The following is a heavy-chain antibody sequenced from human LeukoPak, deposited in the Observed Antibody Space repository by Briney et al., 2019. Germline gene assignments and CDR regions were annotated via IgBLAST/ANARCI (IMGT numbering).Heavy chain of an antibody. Sequence: GGSLRLSCAASGFTFNNYAMTWVRQAPGKGLEWVSVVSGSGDNTNYADSVKGRFTISRDNSKNTLFLQMNSLRTEDAAVYFCARWGNDYSQFDSWGQGTLVTVS. D-gene: IGHD4-11*01. J-gene: IGHJ4*02. CDR3: ARWGNDYSQFDS. CDR1: GFTFNNYA. V-gene: IGHV3-23*01. CDR2: VSGSGDNT.